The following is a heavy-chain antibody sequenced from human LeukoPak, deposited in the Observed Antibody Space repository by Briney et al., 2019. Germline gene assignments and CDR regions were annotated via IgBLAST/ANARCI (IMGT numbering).Heavy chain of an antibody. J-gene: IGHJ1*01. CDR3: ARVGHSSSWYSQDFQH. Sequence: ASVKLSCKASGYTFTSYGISWVRQAPGQGLEWMGWISAYNGNTNYAQKLQGRVTITTDTSTSTAYMELTSLRSDDTAVYYCARVGHSSSWYSQDFQHWGQGTLVTVSS. D-gene: IGHD6-13*01. V-gene: IGHV1-18*01. CDR1: GYTFTSYG. CDR2: ISAYNGNT.